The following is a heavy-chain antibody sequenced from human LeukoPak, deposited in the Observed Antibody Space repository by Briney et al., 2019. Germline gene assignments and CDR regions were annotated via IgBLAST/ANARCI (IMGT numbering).Heavy chain of an antibody. J-gene: IGHJ4*02. V-gene: IGHV1-46*01. CDR3: ARGASLVSYSSSAAFDY. CDR1: GYTFTSYY. CDR2: INPSGGST. D-gene: IGHD6-6*01. Sequence: ASVKVSCKASGYTFTSYYMHWVRQAPGQGLEWMGIINPSGGSTSYAQKFQGRVTMTRDMPTSTVYMELSSLRSEDTAVYYCARGASLVSYSSSAAFDYWGQGTLVTASS.